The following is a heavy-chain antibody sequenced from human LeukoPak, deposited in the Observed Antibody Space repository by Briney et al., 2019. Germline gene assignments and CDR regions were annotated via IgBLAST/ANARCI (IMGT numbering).Heavy chain of an antibody. CDR2: IYYSGST. J-gene: IGHJ4*02. D-gene: IGHD3-10*01. CDR1: GGSISSGGYY. CDR3: ARYSGGNFDY. V-gene: IGHV4-31*03. Sequence: SETLSLICTVSGGSISSGGYYWSWIRQHPGKGLEWIGYIYYSGSTYYNPSLKSRVTISVDTSKNQFSLKLSSVTAADTAVYYCARYSGGNFDYWGQGTLVTVSS.